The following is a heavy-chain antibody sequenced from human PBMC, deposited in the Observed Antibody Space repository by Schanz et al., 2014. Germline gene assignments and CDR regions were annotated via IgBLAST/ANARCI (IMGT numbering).Heavy chain of an antibody. D-gene: IGHD7-27*01. CDR3: ARENLNWEAFDI. CDR1: GFNFGDYY. J-gene: IGHJ3*02. Sequence: EVQLVESGGGLVQPGGSLRLSCAASGFNFGDYYMTWVRQAPGKGLESVAKINPDGSGKYYVVSVEGRFTISRDNAKNSLYLEMTSLRGEDTAVYYCARENLNWEAFDIWGQGTVVTVSS. CDR2: INPDGSGK. V-gene: IGHV3-7*03.